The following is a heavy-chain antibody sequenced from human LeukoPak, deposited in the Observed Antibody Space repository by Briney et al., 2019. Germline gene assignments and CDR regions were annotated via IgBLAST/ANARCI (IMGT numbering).Heavy chain of an antibody. J-gene: IGHJ4*02. D-gene: IGHD5-18*01. CDR1: GFTFSSYE. CDR3: AARGYSFDRFDY. CDR2: ISSSGSTI. V-gene: IGHV3-48*03. Sequence: PAGSLRLSCAASGFTFSSYEMNWVRQAPGKGMEWVSYISSSGSTIYYADSVKGRFTISRDNAKISLYLQMNSLRAEDTSVYYCAARGYSFDRFDYWGQGTLVIVSS.